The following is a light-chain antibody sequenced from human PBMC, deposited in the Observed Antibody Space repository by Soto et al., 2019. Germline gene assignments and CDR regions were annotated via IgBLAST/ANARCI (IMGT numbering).Light chain of an antibody. Sequence: DIQMTQSPSTLSASVGDRVTITCRASQSISWLAWYQQKPGKDPKLLIYDASSLESGVPSRFSGSGSGTEFTLNISRLQPDDFATYYGQQYNSYTAFGQGTKVDIX. CDR1: QSISW. CDR3: QQYNSYTA. CDR2: DAS. V-gene: IGKV1-5*01. J-gene: IGKJ1*01.